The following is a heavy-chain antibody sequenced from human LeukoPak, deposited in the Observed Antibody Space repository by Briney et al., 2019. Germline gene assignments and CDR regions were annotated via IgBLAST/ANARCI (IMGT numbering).Heavy chain of an antibody. CDR2: ISGSGGST. J-gene: IGHJ4*02. Sequence: RPGGSLRLSCAASGFTFSSYAMSWVRQAPGKGLEWVSAISGSGGSTYYADSVKGRFTISRDNSKNTLYLQMNSLRAEDTAVYYCAKAGPIGYCSSTSCYEGGTFDYWGQGTLVTVSS. V-gene: IGHV3-23*01. CDR1: GFTFSSYA. CDR3: AKAGPIGYCSSTSCYEGGTFDY. D-gene: IGHD2-2*01.